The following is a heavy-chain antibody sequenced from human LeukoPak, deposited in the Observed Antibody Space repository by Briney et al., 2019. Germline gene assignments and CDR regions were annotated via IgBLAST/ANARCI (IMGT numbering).Heavy chain of an antibody. V-gene: IGHV3-23*01. J-gene: IGHJ4*02. CDR3: ARTYYYESSGYPPGIY. Sequence: GGSLRLSCAASGFTFSSYWMHWVRQAPGKGLEWVSAISGSGGSTYYADSVKGRFTISRDNSKNTLYLQMNSLRAEDTAVYYCARTYYYESSGYPPGIYWGQGTLVTVSS. D-gene: IGHD3-22*01. CDR2: ISGSGGST. CDR1: GFTFSSYW.